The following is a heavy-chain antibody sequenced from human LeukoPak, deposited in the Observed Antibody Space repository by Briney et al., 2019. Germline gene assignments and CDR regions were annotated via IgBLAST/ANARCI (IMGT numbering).Heavy chain of an antibody. D-gene: IGHD5-12*01. J-gene: IGHJ4*02. CDR3: TRGAGWLVDY. V-gene: IGHV4-59*01. Sequence: SETLSLTCTVSDDSISDYYRGRIRQPPGKGLEWIGYFHNSGTSTYNPSLKSRVTISADTSKNQFSLKLNSLTTADTAVYYCTRGAGWLVDYWGQGILVTVSS. CDR1: DDSISDYY. CDR2: FHNSGTS.